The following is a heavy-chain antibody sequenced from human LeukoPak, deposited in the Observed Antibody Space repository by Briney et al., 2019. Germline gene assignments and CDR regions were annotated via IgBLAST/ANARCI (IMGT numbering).Heavy chain of an antibody. Sequence: SETLSLTCTVSDYSISSGHYWGWIRQPPGKGLEWIGSIYHSGSTYYNVSLKSRVTISVDTSKNQFSLKLSSVTAADTAVYYCARSFDWSAFDSFDIWGQGTLVTVSS. D-gene: IGHD3-9*01. CDR1: DYSISSGHY. CDR2: IYHSGST. CDR3: ARSFDWSAFDSFDI. V-gene: IGHV4-38-2*02. J-gene: IGHJ3*02.